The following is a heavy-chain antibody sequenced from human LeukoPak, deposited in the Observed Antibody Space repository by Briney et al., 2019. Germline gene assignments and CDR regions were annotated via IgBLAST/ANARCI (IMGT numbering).Heavy chain of an antibody. Sequence: PSETLSLTCTVSGDSISSGDYYWSWIRLPPGKGLEWIGYVYHSGSTNYNPSLKSRVTISVDKSKNQFSLKLSSVTTADTAVYYCARDDSSGYHPSGDAFDIWGQGTMVTVSS. J-gene: IGHJ3*02. CDR1: GDSISSGDYY. CDR2: VYHSGST. CDR3: ARDDSSGYHPSGDAFDI. V-gene: IGHV4-30-2*01. D-gene: IGHD3-22*01.